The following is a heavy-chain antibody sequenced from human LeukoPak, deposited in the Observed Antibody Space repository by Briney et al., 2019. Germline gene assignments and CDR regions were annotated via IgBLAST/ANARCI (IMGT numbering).Heavy chain of an antibody. V-gene: IGHV4-4*07. J-gene: IGHJ4*02. CDR2: IYTSWST. D-gene: IGHD5-18*01. CDR1: YGSISSYY. CDR3: ARSRDSGIQLFDY. Sequence: SETLSLTGTSAYGSISSYYWSWIRQPAANRLGLIGRIYTSWSTNYNPSLKSQVTMSVDTSNNPFSLKLSSVTAADTAVYYCARSRDSGIQLFDYWSQGTLVTVSS.